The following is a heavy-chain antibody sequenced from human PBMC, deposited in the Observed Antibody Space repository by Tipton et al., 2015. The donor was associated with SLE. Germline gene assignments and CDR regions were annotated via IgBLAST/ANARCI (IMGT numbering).Heavy chain of an antibody. CDR2: IYYSGGT. D-gene: IGHD6-19*01. Sequence: TLSLTCTVSGCSISSYYWSWIRQPPGKGLEWIGYIYYSGGTNYNPSLKSRVTISVDTSKNQFSLKLSSVTAADTAVYYCARERVAVAATPWYFDLWGRGTLVTVSS. J-gene: IGHJ2*01. CDR1: GCSISSYY. V-gene: IGHV4-59*01. CDR3: ARERVAVAATPWYFDL.